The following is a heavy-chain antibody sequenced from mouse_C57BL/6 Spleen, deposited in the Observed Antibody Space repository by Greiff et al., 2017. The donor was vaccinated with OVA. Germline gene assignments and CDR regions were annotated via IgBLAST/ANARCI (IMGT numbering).Heavy chain of an antibody. Sequence: EVKLMESGPELVKPGASVKISCKASGYSFTDYNMNWVKQSNGKSLEWIGVINPNYGTTSYNQKFNGKATLTVDQSSSTAYMQLNSLTSEDSAVYYCARGAVVEYYAMDYWGQGTSVTVSS. V-gene: IGHV1-39*01. J-gene: IGHJ4*01. CDR1: GYSFTDYN. D-gene: IGHD1-1*01. CDR2: INPNYGTT. CDR3: ARGAVVEYYAMDY.